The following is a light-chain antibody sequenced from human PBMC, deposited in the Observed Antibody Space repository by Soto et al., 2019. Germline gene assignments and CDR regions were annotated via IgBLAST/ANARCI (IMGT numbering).Light chain of an antibody. J-gene: IGKJ1*01. V-gene: IGKV3-11*01. CDR3: HQRQSWPRT. CDR2: QTS. CDR1: QYINTR. Sequence: EIVLPQSPATLSSFPGASVPLSCRASQYINTRLAWYQHRPGQAHRLLIYQTSIRAAGIPARFSASGTGTDFTLTISNVQPEEFAVYYCHQRQSWPRTVGQGTQVEIK.